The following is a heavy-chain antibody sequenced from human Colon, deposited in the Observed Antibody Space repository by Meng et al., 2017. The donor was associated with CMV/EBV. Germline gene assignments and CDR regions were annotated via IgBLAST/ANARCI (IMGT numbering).Heavy chain of an antibody. CDR3: ARDRRRNNYSNWPSTSPFDI. J-gene: IGHJ4*02. V-gene: IGHV1-46*01. CDR2: SNPSGGST. CDR1: TSYV. Sequence: TSYVRHWVRQAPGQGLEWLRMSNPSGGSTSYAQKFQGRVALTVDTSTTTVYMELGSLRSEDTAVYYCARDRRRNNYSNWPSTSPFDIWGQGTLVTVSS. D-gene: IGHD4-11*01.